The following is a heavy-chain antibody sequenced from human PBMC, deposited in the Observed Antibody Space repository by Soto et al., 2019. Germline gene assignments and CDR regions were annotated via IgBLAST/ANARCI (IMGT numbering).Heavy chain of an antibody. CDR3: ARHGGGIAVAGTWGGFDI. CDR2: FYPGDSDT. CDR1: GYSFTSYW. V-gene: IGHV5-51*01. J-gene: IGHJ3*02. Sequence: GESLKISCKGSGYSFTSYWIGWVRQMPGKGLEWIGFFYPGDSDTRYSPSFQGQVTISADKSISTAYLQWRGLKASDTAMYYCARHGGGIAVAGTWGGFDIWGQGTMVTVSS. D-gene: IGHD6-19*01.